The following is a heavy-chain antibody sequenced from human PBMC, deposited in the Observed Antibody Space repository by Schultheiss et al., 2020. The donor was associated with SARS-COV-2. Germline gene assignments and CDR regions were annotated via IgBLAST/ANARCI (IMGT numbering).Heavy chain of an antibody. V-gene: IGHV4-39*01. Sequence: SETLSLTCTVSGYSISSGGYYWSWIRQPPGKGLEWIGEINHSGSTNYNPSLKSRVTISVDTSKNQFSLKLSSVTAADTAVFYCARQTRWSGYPSDWGQGTLVTVSS. CDR2: INHSGST. D-gene: IGHD3-3*01. J-gene: IGHJ4*02. CDR3: ARQTRWSGYPSD. CDR1: GYSISSGGYY.